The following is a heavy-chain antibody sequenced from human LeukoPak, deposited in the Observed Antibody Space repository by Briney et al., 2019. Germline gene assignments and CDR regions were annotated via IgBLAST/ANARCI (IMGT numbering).Heavy chain of an antibody. CDR3: ARGFYPDRTMIVVVVDY. Sequence: TGGSLRLSCAASGFTFSSYWMNWARQAPGKGLEWVASINHNGNVNYYVDSVKGRFTISRDNAKNSLYLQMSNLRAEDMAVYYCARGFYPDRTMIVVVVDYWGQGSLVTVSS. J-gene: IGHJ4*02. D-gene: IGHD3-22*01. CDR1: GFTFSSYW. V-gene: IGHV3-7*03. CDR2: INHNGNVN.